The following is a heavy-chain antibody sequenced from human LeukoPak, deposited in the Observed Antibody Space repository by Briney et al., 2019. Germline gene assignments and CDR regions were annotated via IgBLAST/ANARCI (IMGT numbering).Heavy chain of an antibody. CDR2: INHSGST. J-gene: IGHJ4*02. CDR3: AIGSSRSPLRY. D-gene: IGHD3-9*01. Sequence: SETLSLTCAVYGESFSGYYWSWIRQPPGRGLEWIGEINHSGSTNYNPSLKSRVTTSVDTSKNQFSLKLRSVTAADTAGYYCAIGSSRSPLRYWGQGTLVTVSS. V-gene: IGHV4-34*01. CDR1: GESFSGYY.